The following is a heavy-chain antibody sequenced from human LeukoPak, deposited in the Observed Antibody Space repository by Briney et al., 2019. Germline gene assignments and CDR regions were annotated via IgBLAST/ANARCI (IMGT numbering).Heavy chain of an antibody. CDR3: ARGAHF. V-gene: IGHV4-39*07. Sequence: PSETLSLTCTVSGGSISSSSYYWGWIRQPPGKGLEWIENIYYSGSSGSTNYNPSLKSRVTISVDTSKNQYSLKLSSVTAADTAVYYCARGAHFWGQGTMVTVSS. CDR2: IYYSGSSGST. CDR1: GGSISSSSYY. J-gene: IGHJ3*01.